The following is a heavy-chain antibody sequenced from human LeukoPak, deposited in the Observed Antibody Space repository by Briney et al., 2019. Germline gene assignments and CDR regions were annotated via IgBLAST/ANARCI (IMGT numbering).Heavy chain of an antibody. CDR3: ARVPFGSGSYSTLDY. CDR1: GFIFSTNA. D-gene: IGHD3-10*01. Sequence: GSLRLSCAASGFIFSTNAMTWVRQAPGKGLEWVSAISGSGDGRYEDSVKGRFTISRDNSKNTLFLQMKSLRAEDTAVYYCARVPFGSGSYSTLDYWGQGTLVTVSS. CDR2: ISGSGDGR. J-gene: IGHJ4*02. V-gene: IGHV3-23*01.